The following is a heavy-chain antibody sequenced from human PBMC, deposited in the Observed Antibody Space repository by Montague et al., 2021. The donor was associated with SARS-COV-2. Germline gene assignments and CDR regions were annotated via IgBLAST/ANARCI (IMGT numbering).Heavy chain of an antibody. D-gene: IGHD3-10*01. CDR1: GSTFSSYA. J-gene: IGHJ4*02. CDR3: ASSLVWFEIDY. Sequence: SLRLSCAASGSTFSSYAMHWVRQAPGKGLEWVAVISYDGSNKYYADSVKGRFTVSRDNSKNTLYLQMNSLRAEDTAVYYCASSLVWFEIDYWGQGTLVTVSS. CDR2: ISYDGSNK. V-gene: IGHV3-30*04.